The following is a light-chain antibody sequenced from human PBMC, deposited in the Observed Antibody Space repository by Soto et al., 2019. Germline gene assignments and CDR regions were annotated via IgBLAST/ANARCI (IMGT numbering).Light chain of an antibody. CDR2: EVS. CDR1: SSDVGSYNL. Sequence: QSVLTQPASVSGSPGQSITISCTGTSSDVGSYNLVSWYQQHPGKAPKLMIYEVSKRPSGVSNRFSGSKTGNTASLTISGLQAEDEADYCCCSYAGSSFYVFGTGTKVTVL. V-gene: IGLV2-23*02. CDR3: CSYAGSSFYV. J-gene: IGLJ1*01.